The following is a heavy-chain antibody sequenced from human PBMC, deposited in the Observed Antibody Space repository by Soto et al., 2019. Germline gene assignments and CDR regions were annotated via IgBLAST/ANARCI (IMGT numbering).Heavy chain of an antibody. CDR3: ARVDIVVVVAAKGEAFDI. J-gene: IGHJ3*02. D-gene: IGHD2-15*01. CDR2: ISAYNGNT. CDR1: GYTFTSYG. V-gene: IGHV1-18*04. Sequence: GASVKVSCKASGYTFTSYGISWVRQAPGQGLEWMGWISAYNGNTNYAQKLQGRVTMTTDTSTSTAYMELRSLRSDDTAVYYCARVDIVVVVAAKGEAFDIWGQGTMVTVSS.